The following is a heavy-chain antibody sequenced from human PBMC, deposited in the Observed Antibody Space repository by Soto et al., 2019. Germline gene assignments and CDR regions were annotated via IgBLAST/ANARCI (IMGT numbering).Heavy chain of an antibody. D-gene: IGHD1-26*01. Sequence: ASVKVSCKTSGYTFTNFGLSWVRQAPGQRLEWMGWINAGNGNTKYSQKFQGRVTITRDTSASTAYMELSSLRSEDTAVYYCARSDTGSLDYFDYWGQGTLVTVSS. CDR3: ARSDTGSLDYFDY. CDR1: GYTFTNFG. J-gene: IGHJ4*02. CDR2: INAGNGNT. V-gene: IGHV1-3*01.